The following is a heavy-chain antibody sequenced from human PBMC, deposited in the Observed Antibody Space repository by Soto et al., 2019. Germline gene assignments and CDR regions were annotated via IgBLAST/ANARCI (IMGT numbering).Heavy chain of an antibody. CDR1: GFTFRTFS. CDR3: AKDRTPVADYYFAF. D-gene: IGHD6-19*01. Sequence: GGSLRLACAACGFTFRTFSMHWVRQATGKGLEWVAGISSDGRDKKTADCVKGRFTISRDNSKHPLYLEMNSLTTEDTAVYYCAKDRTPVADYYFAFWGHGTLVTVSS. V-gene: IGHV3-30*18. CDR2: ISSDGRDK. J-gene: IGHJ4*01.